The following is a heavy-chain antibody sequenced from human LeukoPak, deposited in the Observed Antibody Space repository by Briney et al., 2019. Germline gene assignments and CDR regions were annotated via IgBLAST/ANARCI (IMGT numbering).Heavy chain of an antibody. CDR2: INAGNGNT. J-gene: IGHJ4*02. D-gene: IGHD3-10*01. CDR1: GYTFTSYA. CDR3: ARLQRPTLLWFGKSSFDY. Sequence: ASVKVSCKASGYTFTSYAMHWVRQAPGQRLEWMGWINAGNGNTKYSQKFQGRVTITRDTSASTAYMELSSLRSEDTAVYYCARLQRPTLLWFGKSSFDYWGQGTLVTVSA. V-gene: IGHV1-3*01.